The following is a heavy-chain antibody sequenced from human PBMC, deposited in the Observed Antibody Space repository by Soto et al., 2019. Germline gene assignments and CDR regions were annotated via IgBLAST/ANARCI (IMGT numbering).Heavy chain of an antibody. CDR3: AKAGSAYCGGDCLVDY. CDR2: ISGSGGST. Sequence: EVQLLESGGGLVQPGGSLRLSCAASGFTFSSYAMSWVRQAPGKGLEWVSAISGSGGSTYYADSVKGRFTISRDNSKNTLYLQMNSLRAEDTAVYYCAKAGSAYCGGDCLVDYWGQGTLVTVSS. D-gene: IGHD2-21*02. J-gene: IGHJ4*02. V-gene: IGHV3-23*01. CDR1: GFTFSSYA.